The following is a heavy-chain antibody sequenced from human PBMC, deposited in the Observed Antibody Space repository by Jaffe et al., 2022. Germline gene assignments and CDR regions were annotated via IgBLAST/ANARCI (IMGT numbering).Heavy chain of an antibody. Sequence: QVQLQESGPGLVKPSETLSLTCTVSGGSISSYYWSWIRQPPGKGLEWIGYIYYSGSTNYNPSLKSRVTISVDTSKNQFSLKLSSVTAADTAVYYCARTRAAQLWPYYFDYWGQGTLVTVSS. D-gene: IGHD5-18*01. CDR1: GGSISSYY. CDR2: IYYSGST. CDR3: ARTRAAQLWPYYFDY. J-gene: IGHJ4*02. V-gene: IGHV4-59*01.